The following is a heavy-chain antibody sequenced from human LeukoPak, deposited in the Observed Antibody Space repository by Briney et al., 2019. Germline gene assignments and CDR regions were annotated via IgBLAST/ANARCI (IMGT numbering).Heavy chain of an antibody. Sequence: ASVKVSCKASGYTFTSYDINWVRQATGQGLEWMGWMNPNSGNTGYAQKFQGRVTMTRNTSISTAYMELSSLRSEDTAVYYCARTRRYNWNYGGAFDIWGQGTMVTVSS. J-gene: IGHJ3*02. CDR2: MNPNSGNT. CDR1: GYTFTSYD. V-gene: IGHV1-8*01. CDR3: ARTRRYNWNYGGAFDI. D-gene: IGHD1-7*01.